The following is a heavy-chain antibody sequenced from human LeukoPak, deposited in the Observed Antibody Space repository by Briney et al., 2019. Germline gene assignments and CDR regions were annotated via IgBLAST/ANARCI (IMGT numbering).Heavy chain of an antibody. D-gene: IGHD3-22*01. CDR2: ISAYNGNT. V-gene: IGHV1-18*01. J-gene: IGHJ3*02. Sequence: GASVKVSCKASGYTFTSYGISWVRQAPGQGLEWMGWISAYNGNTNYAQKLQGRVTMTTDTSTSTAYMELRSLRSDDTAVYYCARDPRSHYYDSSRGAFDIWGQGTMVTVSS. CDR1: GYTFTSYG. CDR3: ARDPRSHYYDSSRGAFDI.